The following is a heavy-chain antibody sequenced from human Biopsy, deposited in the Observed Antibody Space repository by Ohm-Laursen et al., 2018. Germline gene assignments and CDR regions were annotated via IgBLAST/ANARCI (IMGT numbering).Heavy chain of an antibody. D-gene: IGHD2-2*01. J-gene: IGHJ6*02. V-gene: IGHV1-18*01. Sequence: SVKVSCNPSGYTFINYGFSWVRQAPGQGLEWMGWINPYNGDTNYAQKLQGRVTMTTDTSTSTAYMELRSLRSDDTAVYYCARDYQPTIITIHYYYYGMDVWGQGTTVTVSS. CDR1: GYTFINYG. CDR3: ARDYQPTIITIHYYYYGMDV. CDR2: INPYNGDT.